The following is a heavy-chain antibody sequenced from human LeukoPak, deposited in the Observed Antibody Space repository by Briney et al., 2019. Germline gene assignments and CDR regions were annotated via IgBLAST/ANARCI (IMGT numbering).Heavy chain of an antibody. CDR3: SYGDYDSSDY. D-gene: IGHD4-17*01. Sequence: LSLTCAVYGGSFSGYYWSWIRQPPGKGLEWVSFIRSKAYGGTTNYAASVKGRFTISRDDSKSIAYLQMNSLKTEDTAVYYCSYGDYDSSDYWGQGTLVTVSS. CDR2: IRSKAYGGTT. J-gene: IGHJ4*02. V-gene: IGHV3-49*03. CDR1: GGSFSGYY.